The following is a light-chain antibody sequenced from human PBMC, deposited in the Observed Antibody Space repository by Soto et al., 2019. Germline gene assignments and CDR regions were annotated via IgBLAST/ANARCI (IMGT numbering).Light chain of an antibody. CDR2: GAS. V-gene: IGKV1-6*01. Sequence: QMTQSPSSLSASVGDRVTITCRASQTISNYLNWYQQKPGKAPKFLIYGASSLQSGVPSRFSGSGSGTDFTLTISSLQPEDFATYYCLQDYNYPYTFGQGTKVDIK. CDR1: QTISNY. J-gene: IGKJ2*01. CDR3: LQDYNYPYT.